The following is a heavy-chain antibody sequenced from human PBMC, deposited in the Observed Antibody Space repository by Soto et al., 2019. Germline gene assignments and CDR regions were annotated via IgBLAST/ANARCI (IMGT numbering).Heavy chain of an antibody. Sequence: GGSLRLSCAASGFTFDDYTMHWVRQAPGKGLEWVSLISWDGGSTYYADSVKGRFTISRDNSKNSLYLQMNSLRTEDTALYYCAKEGHSSSWYAYYYGMDVWGQGTTVTVS. J-gene: IGHJ6*02. CDR2: ISWDGGST. CDR3: AKEGHSSSWYAYYYGMDV. CDR1: GFTFDDYT. V-gene: IGHV3-43*01. D-gene: IGHD6-13*01.